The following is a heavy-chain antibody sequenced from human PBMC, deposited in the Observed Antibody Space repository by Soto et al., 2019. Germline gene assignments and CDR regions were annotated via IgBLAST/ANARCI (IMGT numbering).Heavy chain of an antibody. CDR3: AKDTYYHDSSGYYVFDC. CDR2: VSYDGSKE. V-gene: IGHV3-30*18. J-gene: IGHJ4*02. D-gene: IGHD3-22*01. Sequence: QVQLVESGGGVVQPGRSLRLSCAASGFTFNSYGIHWVRQAPGKGLEWVAGVSYDGSKEYYTESVRGRFTISRDNSRNTLDLQMNSLRAEDTAVYYCAKDTYYHDSSGYYVFDCWGQGTLVTVSS. CDR1: GFTFNSYG.